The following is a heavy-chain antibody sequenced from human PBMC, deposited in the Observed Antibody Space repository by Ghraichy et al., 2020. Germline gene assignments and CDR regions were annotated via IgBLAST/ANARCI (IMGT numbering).Heavy chain of an antibody. J-gene: IGHJ4*02. CDR1: GYTFTSYG. Sequence: ASVKVSCKASGYTFTSYGISWVRQAPGQGLEWMGWISAYNGNTNYAQKLQGRVTMTTDTSTSTAYMELRSLRSDDTAVYYCAREGYSGSYWGGPFDYWGQGTLVTVSS. D-gene: IGHD1-26*01. CDR2: ISAYNGNT. V-gene: IGHV1-18*04. CDR3: AREGYSGSYWGGPFDY.